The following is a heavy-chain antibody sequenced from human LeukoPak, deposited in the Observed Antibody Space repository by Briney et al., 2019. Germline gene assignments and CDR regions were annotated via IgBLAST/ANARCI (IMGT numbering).Heavy chain of an antibody. CDR3: GRGVYVFWGGSKTGFAP. CDR1: GGSISSYY. CDR2: IYYSGST. J-gene: IGHJ5*02. V-gene: IGHV4-59*01. Sequence: SETLSLTCTVSGGSISSYYWSWIRQPPGKGLEWIGYIYYSGSTNYNPSLKSRVTISVDTSKNQFSLKLSSVTAADTAVYYCGRGVYVFWGGSKTGFAPWGREPRVTVSS. D-gene: IGHD3-3*01.